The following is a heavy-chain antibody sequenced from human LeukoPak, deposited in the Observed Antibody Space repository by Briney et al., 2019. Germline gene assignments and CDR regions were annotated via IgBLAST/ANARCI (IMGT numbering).Heavy chain of an antibody. D-gene: IGHD5-12*01. CDR3: AKEAWLTGWNYYFDY. Sequence: EGSLRLSSAASGFTLSIYAMSWVRQAPGKGLEWVSAISGSGGSTYYADSVKGRFTISRDNSKNTLYLQMNSLRAEDTAVYYCAKEAWLTGWNYYFDYWGQGTLVTVSS. CDR1: GFTLSIYA. V-gene: IGHV3-23*01. CDR2: ISGSGGST. J-gene: IGHJ4*02.